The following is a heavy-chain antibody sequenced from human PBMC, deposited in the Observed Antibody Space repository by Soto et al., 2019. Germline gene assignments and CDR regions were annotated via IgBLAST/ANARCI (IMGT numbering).Heavy chain of an antibody. CDR2: ISSTSGTI. CDR1: GFVFSTYS. V-gene: IGHV3-48*02. J-gene: IGHJ6*02. CDR3: ANQKIRFSVAGTLYGLGV. D-gene: IGHD6-19*01. Sequence: LRLSCEASGFVFSTYSMNWVRQAPGKGLEWISYISSTSGTIYYADSVKGRFTIFRDNAENSLFLQMNGLRDDDTAVYYCANQKIRFSVAGTLYGLGVWGQGTTVTVSS.